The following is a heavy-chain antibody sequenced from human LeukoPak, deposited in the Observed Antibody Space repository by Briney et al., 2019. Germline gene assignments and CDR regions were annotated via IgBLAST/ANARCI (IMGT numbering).Heavy chain of an antibody. Sequence: ASVKVSCKASGYTFTSYAMHWVRQAPGQRLEWMGWINAGNGNTKYSQKFQGRVTITRDTSASTAYMELSSLRSEDTAVYYCAREDITMVRGVPLDYWGQGTLVTVSS. D-gene: IGHD3-10*01. V-gene: IGHV1-3*01. CDR3: AREDITMVRGVPLDY. CDR2: INAGNGNT. J-gene: IGHJ4*02. CDR1: GYTFTSYA.